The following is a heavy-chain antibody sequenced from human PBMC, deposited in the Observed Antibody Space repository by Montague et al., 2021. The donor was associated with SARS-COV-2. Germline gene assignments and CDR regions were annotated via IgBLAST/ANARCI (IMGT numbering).Heavy chain of an antibody. J-gene: IGHJ4*02. D-gene: IGHD3-9*01. CDR1: GFSLSTSGMC. Sequence: PALVKPTQTLTLTCTFSGFSLSTSGMCVSWIRQPPGKALEWLALXXWVDDKFYSTSLKTRLTISKDTSKNQVVLTMTNMYPVDTATYYCARVRYFDTTFDYGGEGALVTVSA. V-gene: IGHV2-70*01. CDR3: ARVRYFDTTFDY. CDR2: XXWVDDK.